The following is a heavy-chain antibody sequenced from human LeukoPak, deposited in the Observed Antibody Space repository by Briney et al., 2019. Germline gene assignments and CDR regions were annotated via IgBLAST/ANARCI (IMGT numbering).Heavy chain of an antibody. D-gene: IGHD3-10*02. Sequence: EGSLRLSCAASGFPFSSYAMSWVRQAPGKGLEWVSAIGGSGGTTYYADSVKGRFTISRDNSKNTLYLQMNSLRAEDTAVYYCAELGITMIGGVWGKGTTVTISS. J-gene: IGHJ6*04. V-gene: IGHV3-23*01. CDR2: IGGSGGTT. CDR3: AELGITMIGGV. CDR1: GFPFSSYA.